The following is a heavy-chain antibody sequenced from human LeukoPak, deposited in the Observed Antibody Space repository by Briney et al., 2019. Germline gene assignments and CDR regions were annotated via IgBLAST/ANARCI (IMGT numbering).Heavy chain of an antibody. CDR2: ISSSSSSTI. CDR3: AGVAPGPGRSPYYFDY. Sequence: GGSLRLSCAASGFTFSSYSMNWVRQAPGKGLEWVSYISSSSSSTIYYADSVKGRFTISRDNAKNSLYLQMNSLRAEDTAVYYCAGVAPGPGRSPYYFDYWGQGTLVTVSS. V-gene: IGHV3-48*01. CDR1: GFTFSSYS. J-gene: IGHJ4*02. D-gene: IGHD3-10*01.